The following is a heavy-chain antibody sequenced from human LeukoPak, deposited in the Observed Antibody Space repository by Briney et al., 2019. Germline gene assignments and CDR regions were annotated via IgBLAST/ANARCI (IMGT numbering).Heavy chain of an antibody. CDR2: LNTSGRT. J-gene: IGHJ5*02. V-gene: IGHV4-4*07. CDR3: ARDSQILGIDH. D-gene: IGHD2/OR15-2a*01. CDR1: GESISSFY. Sequence: SETLSLTCTVSGESISSFYWSWVRQPAGKGLEWIGRLNTSGRTTYNPSLKPRVTISLHTSTNHFSLKVRSVTAADTAVYYCARDSQILGIDHWGPGTLVTVSS.